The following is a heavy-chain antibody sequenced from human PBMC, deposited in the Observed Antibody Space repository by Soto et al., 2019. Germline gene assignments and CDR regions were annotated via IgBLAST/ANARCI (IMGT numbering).Heavy chain of an antibody. D-gene: IGHD3-16*01. J-gene: IGHJ4*02. Sequence: TSETLSLTCTVSNYSISSGYYWGWIRQSPGEGLEWIVSMYHSGTTYYHPSLKSRVTISIDTSKNQFSLKLTSVTSADTAVYFCARVAFGPIDYWGQGTLVTVSS. CDR3: ARVAFGPIDY. V-gene: IGHV4-38-2*02. CDR2: MYHSGTT. CDR1: NYSISSGYY.